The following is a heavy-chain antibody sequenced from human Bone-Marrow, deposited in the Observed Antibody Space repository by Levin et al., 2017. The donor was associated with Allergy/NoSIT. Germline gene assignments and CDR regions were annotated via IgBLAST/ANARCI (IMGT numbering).Heavy chain of an antibody. CDR2: IRSKAYGGTT. J-gene: IGHJ4*02. V-gene: IGHV3-49*03. CDR1: GFTFGDYA. Sequence: SCTASGFTFGDYAMSWFRQAPGKGLEWVGFIRSKAYGGTTEYAASVKGRFTISRDDSKSIAYLQMNSLKTEDTAVYYCTRDEAEGGLDYWGQGTLVTVSS. D-gene: IGHD3-16*01. CDR3: TRDEAEGGLDY.